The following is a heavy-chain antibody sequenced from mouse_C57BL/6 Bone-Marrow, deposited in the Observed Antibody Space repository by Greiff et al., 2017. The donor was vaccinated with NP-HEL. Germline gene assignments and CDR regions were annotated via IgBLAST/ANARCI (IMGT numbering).Heavy chain of an antibody. CDR1: GYTFTSYW. J-gene: IGHJ1*03. Sequence: QVQLKQPGAELVKPGASVKLSCKASGYTFTSYWMHWVKQRPGQGLEWIGMIHPNSGSTNYNEKFKSKATLTVDKSSSTAYMQLSSLTSEDSAVYYCASPLYYDYDDWYFDVWGTGTTVTVSS. CDR3: ASPLYYDYDDWYFDV. V-gene: IGHV1-64*01. D-gene: IGHD2-4*01. CDR2: IHPNSGST.